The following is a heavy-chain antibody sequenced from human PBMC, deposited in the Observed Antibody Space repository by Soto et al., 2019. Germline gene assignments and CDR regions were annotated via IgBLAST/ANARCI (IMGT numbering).Heavy chain of an antibody. CDR1: GYSFTSYW. CDR3: ARRIQLWLRGPHYYFDY. J-gene: IGHJ4*02. CDR2: IYPGDSDT. D-gene: IGHD5-18*01. V-gene: IGHV5-51*01. Sequence: PGESLKISCKGSGYSFTSYWIGWVRQMPGKGLEWMGIIYPGDSDTRYSPSFQGQVTISADKSISTAYLQWSSLKASDTAMYYCARRIQLWLRGPHYYFDYWGQGTLVTVSS.